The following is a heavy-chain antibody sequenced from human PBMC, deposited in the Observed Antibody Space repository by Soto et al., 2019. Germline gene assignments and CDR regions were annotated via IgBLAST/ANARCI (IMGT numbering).Heavy chain of an antibody. Sequence: EVQLLESGGGLVQPGGSLRLSCAASGFTFSSYAMSWVRQAPGKGLEWVSAISGSGGSTYYADSVKGRFTISRDNSKNTLYLQMYSLRAEDTAVYYCAKDPADCTNGVCYTYGPDYWGQGTLVTVSS. CDR3: AKDPADCTNGVCYTYGPDY. CDR1: GFTFSSYA. CDR2: ISGSGGST. J-gene: IGHJ4*02. V-gene: IGHV3-23*01. D-gene: IGHD2-8*01.